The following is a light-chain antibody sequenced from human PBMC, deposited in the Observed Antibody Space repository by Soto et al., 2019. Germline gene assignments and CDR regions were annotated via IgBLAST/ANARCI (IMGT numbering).Light chain of an antibody. CDR1: QSLSSSS. Sequence: EFVLTQSPGTLSLSPGERATLSCRASQSLSSSSLAWYQQKPGQAPRLLLSGASNRATGIPARFSGSGSGTDFTLTISSLEPEDVAVYYCQQRSNWPPITFGQGTRLEIK. CDR3: QQRSNWPPIT. J-gene: IGKJ5*01. V-gene: IGKV3D-20*02. CDR2: GAS.